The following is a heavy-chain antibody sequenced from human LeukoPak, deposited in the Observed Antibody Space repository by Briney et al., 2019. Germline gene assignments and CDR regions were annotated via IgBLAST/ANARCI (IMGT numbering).Heavy chain of an antibody. CDR2: INHSGST. V-gene: IGHV4-34*01. CDR3: ARGLGIQLWLQVGFDY. Sequence: PSETLSLTCAVYGGSFSGYYWSWIRQPPGKGLEWIGEINHSGSTNYNPSLKSRVTISVDTSKNQFSLKLSSVTAADTAVYYCARGLGIQLWLQVGFDYWGQGTLVTISS. D-gene: IGHD5-18*01. CDR1: GGSFSGYY. J-gene: IGHJ4*02.